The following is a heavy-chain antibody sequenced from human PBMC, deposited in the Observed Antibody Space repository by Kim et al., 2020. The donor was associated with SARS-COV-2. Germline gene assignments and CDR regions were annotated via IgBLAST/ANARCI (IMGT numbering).Heavy chain of an antibody. Sequence: SHNPSLKRRVTHSINTSKTQFALELGAVTAADTAVYYCARRKGGSSGFDYWGQGTLVTVSS. CDR3: ARRKGGSSGFDY. J-gene: IGHJ4*02. V-gene: IGHV4-39*01. D-gene: IGHD3-10*01.